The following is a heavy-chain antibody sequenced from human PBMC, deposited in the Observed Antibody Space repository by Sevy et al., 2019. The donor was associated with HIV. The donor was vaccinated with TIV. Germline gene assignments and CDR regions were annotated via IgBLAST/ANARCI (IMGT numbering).Heavy chain of an antibody. CDR1: GYTFTNYH. Sequence: ASVKVSCKASGYTFTNYHINWVRQATGQGLEWMGWMNPNSGDTAYTQKFQGRVTMTRNTSIRTAYMELTSLRSEDKAVYYCARGGIQLNAFDIWGQGTLVTVSS. CDR3: ARGGIQLNAFDI. J-gene: IGHJ3*02. CDR2: MNPNSGDT. V-gene: IGHV1-8*01. D-gene: IGHD5-18*01.